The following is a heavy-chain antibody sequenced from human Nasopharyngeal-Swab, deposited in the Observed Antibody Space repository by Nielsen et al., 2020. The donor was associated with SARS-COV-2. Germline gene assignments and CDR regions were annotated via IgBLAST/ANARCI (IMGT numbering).Heavy chain of an antibody. CDR2: VYPGNSEI. J-gene: IGHJ5*01. CDR1: GYSFVNHW. V-gene: IGHV5-51*01. D-gene: IGHD5-24*01. CDR3: ARRAARDGYNYEVDP. Sequence: GESLKISCMASGYSFVNHWIGWVRQKPGKGLEWMGMVYPGNSEIAYSPSFHGRITISADKSTNTAYLQWSSLRASDTAIYFCARRAARDGYNYEVDPWGQGTLVTVSS.